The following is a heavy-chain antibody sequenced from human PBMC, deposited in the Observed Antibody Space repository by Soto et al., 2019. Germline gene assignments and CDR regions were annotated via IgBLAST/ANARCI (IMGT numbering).Heavy chain of an antibody. CDR2: TYYRSKWYH. CDR1: GDSVSSTGAA. V-gene: IGHV6-1*01. J-gene: IGHJ4*02. Sequence: PLQTLSLTCAISGDSVSSTGAAWNWIRQSPARGLEWLGRTYYRSKWYHEYALSVKSRITINPDASKNQFSLQLNSVTPEDTALYYCARDIGWEPWGQGTLVTVSS. D-gene: IGHD6-19*01. CDR3: ARDIGWEP.